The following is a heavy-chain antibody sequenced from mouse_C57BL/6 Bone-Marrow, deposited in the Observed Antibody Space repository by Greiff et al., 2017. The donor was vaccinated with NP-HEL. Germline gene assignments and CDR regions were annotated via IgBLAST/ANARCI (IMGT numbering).Heavy chain of an antibody. D-gene: IGHD2-13*01. CDR1: GYTFTEYS. Sequence: VKLVESGAELVKPGASVKLSCKASGYTFTEYSIHWVKQRPGHGLEWIGWFLPGSGSIKYNEKFKDKATLTADKSSSTAYMELSRLTSEDSAVYFCARHEDYGDYGYWGQGTTLTVSS. CDR3: ARHEDYGDYGY. CDR2: FLPGSGSI. V-gene: IGHV1-62-2*01. J-gene: IGHJ2*01.